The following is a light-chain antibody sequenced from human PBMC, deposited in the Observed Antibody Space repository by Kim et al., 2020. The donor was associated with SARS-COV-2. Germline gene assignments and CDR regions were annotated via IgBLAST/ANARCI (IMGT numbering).Light chain of an antibody. J-gene: IGKJ4*01. Sequence: PGERATLSCRASQSVSSNVAWYQQRPGQAPSRLIYAASIRATGIPARFSGSGSGTEFTITISSLQSEDFAVYYCQQYNNWPPELTFGGGTKVDIK. CDR1: QSVSSN. CDR3: QQYNNWPPELT. V-gene: IGKV3-15*01. CDR2: AAS.